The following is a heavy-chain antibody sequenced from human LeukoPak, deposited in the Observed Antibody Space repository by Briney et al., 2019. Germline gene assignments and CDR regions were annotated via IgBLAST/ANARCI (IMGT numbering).Heavy chain of an antibody. D-gene: IGHD3-10*01. CDR1: GFTFSSHW. CDR2: IKKDGSEK. J-gene: IGHJ4*02. Sequence: GGSLRLSCAASGFTFSSHWMSWVRQAPGKGLEWVANIKKDGSEKYYVDAVKGRFTISRDNAKTSLYPQMNSLRAEDTAVYYCARDGYYYGSGSYYKVDFDYWGQGTLVTVSS. V-gene: IGHV3-7*01. CDR3: ARDGYYYGSGSYYKVDFDY.